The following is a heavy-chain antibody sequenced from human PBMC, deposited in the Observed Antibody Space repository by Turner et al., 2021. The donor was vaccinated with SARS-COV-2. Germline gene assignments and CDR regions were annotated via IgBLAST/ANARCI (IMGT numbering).Heavy chain of an antibody. CDR1: SGSISSSSYY. D-gene: IGHD3-22*01. Sequence: QLQLQESGPGLVKPSETLSLTCTVSSGSISSSSYYWGWIRQPPGKGLEWIGNIYYSGSTYYNPSLKSRVTISVDTSKNQFSLKLSSVTAADTAVYYCATETITMIVVANWYFDLWGRGTLVTVSS. J-gene: IGHJ2*01. CDR3: ATETITMIVVANWYFDL. V-gene: IGHV4-39*02. CDR2: IYYSGST.